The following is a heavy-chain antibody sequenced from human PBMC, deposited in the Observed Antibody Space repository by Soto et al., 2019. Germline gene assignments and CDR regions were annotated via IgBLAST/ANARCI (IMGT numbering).Heavy chain of an antibody. V-gene: IGHV3-53*01. D-gene: IGHD4-17*01. CDR1: GFTVSSNY. Sequence: GGSLRLSCAASGFTVSSNYMSWVRQAPGKGLEWVSVIYSGGSTYYADSVKGRFTISRDNSKNTLYLQMNSLRAEDTAVYYCVHHGGDPYYHDFWGQGMLVTVSS. CDR2: IYSGGST. CDR3: VHHGGDPYYHDF. J-gene: IGHJ4*02.